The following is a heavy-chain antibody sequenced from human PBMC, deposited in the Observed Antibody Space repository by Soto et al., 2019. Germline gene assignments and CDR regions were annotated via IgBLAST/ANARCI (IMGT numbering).Heavy chain of an antibody. CDR2: ISSTGTT. Sequence: QVQLRESGPGLVEPSETLSLTCTVSGDSMSSYYWCWIRQSAEKGLEWMGLISSTGTTNYMPSLKSRITLSIDASKNQFSLNLKFVTAADTAVYFCARDQSGAADIWGQGTVVSVS. CDR1: GDSMSSYY. D-gene: IGHD7-27*01. V-gene: IGHV4-4*07. CDR3: ARDQSGAADI. J-gene: IGHJ3*02.